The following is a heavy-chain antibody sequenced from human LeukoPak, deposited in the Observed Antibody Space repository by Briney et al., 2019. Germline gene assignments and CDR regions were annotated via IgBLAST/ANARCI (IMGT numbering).Heavy chain of an antibody. CDR2: ISGSGGST. V-gene: IGHV3-23*01. CDR3: AKGPTTVTTPLYFDY. D-gene: IGHD4-17*01. J-gene: IGHJ4*02. Sequence: PGGSLRLSCAASGFTVSSNYMSWVRQAPGKGLEWVSAISGSGGSTYYADSVKGRFTISRDNSKNTLYLQMNSLRAEDTAVYYCAKGPTTVTTPLYFDYWGQGTLVTVSS. CDR1: GFTVSSNY.